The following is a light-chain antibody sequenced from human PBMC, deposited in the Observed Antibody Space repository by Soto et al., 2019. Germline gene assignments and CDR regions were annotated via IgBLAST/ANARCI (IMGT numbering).Light chain of an antibody. J-gene: IGLJ2*01. CDR2: EGS. CDR1: SSDIGNYNL. Sequence: QSALTQPASVSGSPGQSITISCTGTSSDIGNYNLVSWYQQHPDKAPKLMIYEGSKRPSGVSNRFSGSKSGNTASLTLSGRQAEDEADYYCCSYAGGSTWVFGGGTKLTVL. CDR3: CSYAGGSTWV. V-gene: IGLV2-23*01.